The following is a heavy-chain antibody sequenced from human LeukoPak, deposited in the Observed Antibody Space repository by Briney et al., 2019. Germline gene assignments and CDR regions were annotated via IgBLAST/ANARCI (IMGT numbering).Heavy chain of an antibody. V-gene: IGHV4-34*01. CDR2: INHSGST. CDR1: GGSFSGYY. D-gene: IGHD6-13*01. Sequence: SSETLSLTCAVYGGSFSGYYWSWIRQPPGKGLEWIGEINHSGSTNYNPSLKSRVTISVDTSKNQFSLKLSSVTAADTAVYYCARLRSSSWIDYWGQGTLVTVSS. CDR3: ARLRSSSWIDY. J-gene: IGHJ4*02.